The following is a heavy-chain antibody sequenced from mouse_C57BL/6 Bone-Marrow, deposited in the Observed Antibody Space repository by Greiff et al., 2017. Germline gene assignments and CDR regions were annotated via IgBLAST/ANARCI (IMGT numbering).Heavy chain of an antibody. V-gene: IGHV1-80*01. CDR2: IYPGDGDT. J-gene: IGHJ1*03. CDR3: AVPYYAGSGYCYFDV. Sequence: QVQLQQSGAELVKPGASVKISCKASGYAFSSYWMNWVKQRPGKGLEWIGQIYPGDGDTNYNGKFKGKATLTVDKSSSTAYMQLSSLTSEGSAVYFCAVPYYAGSGYCYFDVGGRGTAVTVTA. CDR1: GYAFSSYW. D-gene: IGHD1-1*01.